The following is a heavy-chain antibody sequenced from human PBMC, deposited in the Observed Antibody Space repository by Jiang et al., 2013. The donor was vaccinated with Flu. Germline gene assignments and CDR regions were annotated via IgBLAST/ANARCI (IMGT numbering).Heavy chain of an antibody. V-gene: IGHV1-69*01. J-gene: IGHJ6*02. CDR3: ARDRRDIRKNLYYGMDV. CDR2: IIPIFGTA. Sequence: GAEVKKPGSSVKVSCKASGGTFSNYAISWVRQAPGQGLEWMGGIIPIFGTANYAQKFQGRVTITADESTSTVYMELSSLRSEDTAVYYCARDRRDIRKNLYYGMDVWGQGTTVTVSS. CDR1: GGTFSNYA.